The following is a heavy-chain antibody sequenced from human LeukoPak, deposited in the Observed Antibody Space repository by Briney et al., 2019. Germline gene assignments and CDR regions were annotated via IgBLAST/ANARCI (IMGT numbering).Heavy chain of an antibody. CDR3: ATPASSSMGDAFDI. V-gene: IGHV1-24*01. D-gene: IGHD6-6*01. CDR1: GYTLTELS. Sequence: ASVKVSCEVSGYTLTELSMHWVRQAPGKGLEWMGGFDPEDGETIYAQKFQGRVTMTEDTSTDTAYMELSSLRSEDTAVYYCATPASSSMGDAFDIWGQGTMVTVSS. CDR2: FDPEDGET. J-gene: IGHJ3*02.